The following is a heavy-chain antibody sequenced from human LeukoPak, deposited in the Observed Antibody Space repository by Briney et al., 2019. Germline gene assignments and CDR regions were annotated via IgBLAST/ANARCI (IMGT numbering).Heavy chain of an antibody. CDR1: GGSFSGYY. D-gene: IGHD2-2*02. J-gene: IGHJ6*03. CDR2: INHSGST. Sequence: SETLSLTCAAYGGSFSGYYWSWIRQPPGKGLEWIGEINHSGSTNYNPSLKSRVTISVDTSKNQFSLKLSSVTAADTAVYYCARGILGYCSSTSCYTYYYYYKDVWGKGTTVTVSS. V-gene: IGHV4-34*01. CDR3: ARGILGYCSSTSCYTYYYYYKDV.